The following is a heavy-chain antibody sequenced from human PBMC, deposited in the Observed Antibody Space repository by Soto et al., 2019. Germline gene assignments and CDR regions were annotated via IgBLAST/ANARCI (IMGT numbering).Heavy chain of an antibody. Sequence: ASVKVSCKASGYTFTSYYMHWVRQAPGQGLEWMGIINPSGGSTSYAQKFQGRVTMTRDTSTSTVYMELSSLRSEDTAVYYCAREEFTSSSWYGSRGDYWGQGTLVTVSS. CDR1: GYTFTSYY. CDR2: INPSGGST. CDR3: AREEFTSSSWYGSRGDY. J-gene: IGHJ4*02. V-gene: IGHV1-46*01. D-gene: IGHD6-13*01.